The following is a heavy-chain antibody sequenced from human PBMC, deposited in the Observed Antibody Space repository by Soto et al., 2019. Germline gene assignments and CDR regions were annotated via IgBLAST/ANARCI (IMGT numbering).Heavy chain of an antibody. CDR2: ISSSGSTI. J-gene: IGHJ3*02. CDR1: GFTFSSYI. D-gene: IGHD3-22*01. V-gene: IGHV3-48*04. Sequence: GGSLRLSCAASGFTFSSYIMHWVRQAPGKGLEWVSYISSSGSTIYYADSVKGRFTISRDNAKNSLYLQMNSLRAEDTAVYYCASNYYDSSGFFLDAFDIWGQGTMVTVSS. CDR3: ASNYYDSSGFFLDAFDI.